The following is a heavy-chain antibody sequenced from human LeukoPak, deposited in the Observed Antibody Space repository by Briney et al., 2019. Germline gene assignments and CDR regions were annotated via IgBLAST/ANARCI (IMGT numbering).Heavy chain of an antibody. V-gene: IGHV3-7*01. CDR2: IKQDGSEK. CDR1: GFTFSSYW. J-gene: IGHJ4*02. Sequence: GGSLRLSCAASGFTFSSYWMSWVRQAPGKGLEWVANIKQDGSEKYYVDSVKGRFTISRDNAKNSLYLQMNSLRAEDTAVYYCAREDDFWSGYCDYWGQGTLVTVSS. CDR3: AREDDFWSGYCDY. D-gene: IGHD3-3*01.